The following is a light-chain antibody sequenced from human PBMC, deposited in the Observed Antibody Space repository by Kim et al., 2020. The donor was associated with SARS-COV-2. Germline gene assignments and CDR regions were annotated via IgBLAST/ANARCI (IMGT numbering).Light chain of an antibody. Sequence: VAFGQTVRITCQGDSLRNYYASWYQQKPGQAPVLVVYAKNNRPSGIPDRFSGSRSGNTASLTITGAQAEDEADYYCNSRDISGKGVFGIGTKVTVL. CDR3: NSRDISGKGV. J-gene: IGLJ1*01. V-gene: IGLV3-19*01. CDR1: SLRNYY. CDR2: AKN.